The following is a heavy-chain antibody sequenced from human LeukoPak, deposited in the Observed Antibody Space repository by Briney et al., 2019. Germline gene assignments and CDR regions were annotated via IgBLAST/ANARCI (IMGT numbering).Heavy chain of an antibody. Sequence: PGGSLRLSCAASGFTFSSYAMSWVRQAPGKGLEWVSAISGSGHTTYYTDSVKGRFTISRDTSRNTLYLQMNSLRVEDTAVYYCAREAVAANAFDYWGQGTLVTVSP. CDR3: AREAVAANAFDY. CDR1: GFTFSSYA. CDR2: ISGSGHTT. J-gene: IGHJ4*02. D-gene: IGHD6-19*01. V-gene: IGHV3-23*01.